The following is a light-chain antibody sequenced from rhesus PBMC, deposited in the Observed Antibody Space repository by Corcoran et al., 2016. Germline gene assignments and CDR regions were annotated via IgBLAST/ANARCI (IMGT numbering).Light chain of an antibody. Sequence: PGERVTLSCRASQSVGYNLAWYQQKPGQVPRLLIYDGSNRATGIPERVSGSGSGTDFTLTISSLEPQDVGIYYCHQESNWPLTFGGGTNVDIK. CDR3: HQESNWPLT. V-gene: IGKV3-35*01. CDR2: DGS. CDR1: QSVGYN. J-gene: IGKJ4*01.